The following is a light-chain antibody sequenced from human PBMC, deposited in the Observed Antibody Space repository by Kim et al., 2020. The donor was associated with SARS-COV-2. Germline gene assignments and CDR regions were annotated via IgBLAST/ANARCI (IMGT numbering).Light chain of an antibody. CDR3: QAWVV. CDR1: KLGDKY. V-gene: IGLV3-1*01. J-gene: IGLJ2*01. CDR2: QDS. Sequence: PPSVSVSPGQTASITCSGDKLGDKYACWYQQKPGQSPVLVIYQDSKRPSGIPERFSGSNSGNTATLTISGTQAMDEADYYCQAWVVFGGGTQLTVL.